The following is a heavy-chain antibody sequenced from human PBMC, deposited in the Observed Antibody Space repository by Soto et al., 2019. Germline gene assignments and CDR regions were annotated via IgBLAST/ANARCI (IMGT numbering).Heavy chain of an antibody. J-gene: IGHJ4*02. CDR3: VRPYYSSSWFPFDR. CDR2: IDSGDGTT. CDR1: GFDFGDYY. Sequence: PGGSLRLSCTGSGFDFGDYYMSWIRQAPGKGLEWVSYIDSGDGTTYYTDPVKGRFTISRDNAKKTVYLQMSSLRVEDMALYYCVRPYYSSSWFPFDRWGQGTLVTVSS. D-gene: IGHD6-13*01. V-gene: IGHV3-11*01.